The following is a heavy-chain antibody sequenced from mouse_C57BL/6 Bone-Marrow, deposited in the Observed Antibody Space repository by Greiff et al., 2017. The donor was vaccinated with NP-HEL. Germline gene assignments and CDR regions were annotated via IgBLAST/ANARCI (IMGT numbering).Heavy chain of an antibody. J-gene: IGHJ1*03. CDR2: IYPGNSDT. V-gene: IGHV1-5*01. D-gene: IGHD3-3*01. CDR3: TRSWTNWYCDV. CDR1: GYTFNSYW. Sequence: EVQLQQSGTVLARPGASVKMSCKTSGYTFNSYWMHWVKQRPGPGLEWIGAIYPGNSDTSYNQKFKGKAKLTAVTSASTAYMELSSLTNEDSAVYYCTRSWTNWYCDVWGTGTTGSVSS.